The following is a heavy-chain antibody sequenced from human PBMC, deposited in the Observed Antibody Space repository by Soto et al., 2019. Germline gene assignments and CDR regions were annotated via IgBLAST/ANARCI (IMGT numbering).Heavy chain of an antibody. D-gene: IGHD6-13*01. CDR3: ARDFFEWGYSSSWYEWGIDY. J-gene: IGHJ4*02. Sequence: SETLSLTCTVSGYSISSGYYWGWIRQPPGKGLEWIGSIYHSGGTYYNPSLKSRVTISVDTSKNQFSLKLSSVTAADTAVYYCARDFFEWGYSSSWYEWGIDYWGQGTLVTVSS. CDR2: IYHSGGT. CDR1: GYSISSGYY. V-gene: IGHV4-38-2*02.